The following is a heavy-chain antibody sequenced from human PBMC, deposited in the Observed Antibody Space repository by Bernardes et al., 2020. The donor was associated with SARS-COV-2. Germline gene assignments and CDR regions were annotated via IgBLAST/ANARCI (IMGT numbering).Heavy chain of an antibody. CDR2: IYYSGST. Sequence: SETLSLTCTVSGGSISSCYWSWIRQPPGKGLEWIGYIYYSGSTNYNPSLKSRVTISVDTSKNQFPLKLSSVTAADTAVYYCASKLEPDYYYYYGMDVWGQGTTVTVSS. CDR3: ASKLEPDYYYYYGMDV. J-gene: IGHJ6*02. V-gene: IGHV4-59*08. D-gene: IGHD1-1*01. CDR1: GGSISSCY.